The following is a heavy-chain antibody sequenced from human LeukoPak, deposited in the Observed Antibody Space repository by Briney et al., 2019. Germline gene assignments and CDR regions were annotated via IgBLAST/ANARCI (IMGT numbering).Heavy chain of an antibody. D-gene: IGHD3-22*01. CDR3: ARDSFSSGYYSTDY. CDR2: IYHSGST. V-gene: IGHV4-30-2*01. J-gene: IGHJ4*02. Sequence: SQTLSLTCTVSGGSISSGGYYWSWIRQPPGKGLEWIGYIYHSGSTYYNPSLKSRVTISVDRSKNQFSLKLSSVTAADTAVYYCARDSFSSGYYSTDYWGQGTLVTVSS. CDR1: GGSISSGGYY.